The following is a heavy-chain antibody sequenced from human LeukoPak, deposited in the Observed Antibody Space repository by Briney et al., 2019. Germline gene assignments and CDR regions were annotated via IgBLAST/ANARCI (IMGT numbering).Heavy chain of an antibody. CDR3: ARVRGPTRVPLDIVVVPAAFGYAFDI. V-gene: IGHV1-46*01. D-gene: IGHD2-2*01. J-gene: IGHJ3*02. CDR2: INPSGGST. CDR1: GYTFTSYY. Sequence: ASVKVSCKASGYTFTSYYMHWVRQAPGQGLEWMGIINPSGGSTSYAQRFQGRVTMTRDTSTSTVYMELSSLRSDDTAVYYCARVRGPTRVPLDIVVVPAAFGYAFDIWGQGTMVTVSS.